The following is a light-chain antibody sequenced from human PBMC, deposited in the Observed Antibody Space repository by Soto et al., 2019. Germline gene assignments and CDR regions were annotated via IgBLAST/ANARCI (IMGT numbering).Light chain of an antibody. V-gene: IGKV3-20*01. CDR1: QSVSSSY. Sequence: EIVLTQSPGTLSLSPGERATLSCRASQSVSSSYLAWYQQKPGQAPRLLIYGASSRATGIPDRFSGSGSGTDFTLTISRVEPEEFAVYYCQQYGSSPRTFGQGTKVEIK. J-gene: IGKJ1*01. CDR2: GAS. CDR3: QQYGSSPRT.